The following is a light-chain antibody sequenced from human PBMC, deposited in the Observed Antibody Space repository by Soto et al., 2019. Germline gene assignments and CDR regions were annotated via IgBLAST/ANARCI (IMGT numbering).Light chain of an antibody. J-gene: IGKJ2*01. V-gene: IGKV3-20*01. CDR3: HHYGTSPTA. CDR1: QSVSSSY. Sequence: EIVLTQSPGTLSVSPGERATLSCRASQSVSSSYLAWYQQKPGQAPRLLIYGASSRATGISNRFGGSGSGTDFTLTISRLESEDFAVYYCHHYGTSPTAFGRGTKVETK. CDR2: GAS.